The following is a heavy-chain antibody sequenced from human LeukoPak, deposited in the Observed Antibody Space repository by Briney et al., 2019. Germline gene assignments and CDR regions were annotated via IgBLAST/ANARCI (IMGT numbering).Heavy chain of an antibody. Sequence: GGSLRLSCAVSGFTFSDYYMSWIRQAPGKGLEWVSYISSSSSNTNSADSVKGRFTISRDNSKNTLHLQMNSLRAEDTAIYYCAKGSINQGFYWGQGTLVTVSS. CDR3: AKGSINQGFY. CDR2: ISSSSSNT. D-gene: IGHD1-14*01. CDR1: GFTFSDYY. V-gene: IGHV3-11*05. J-gene: IGHJ4*02.